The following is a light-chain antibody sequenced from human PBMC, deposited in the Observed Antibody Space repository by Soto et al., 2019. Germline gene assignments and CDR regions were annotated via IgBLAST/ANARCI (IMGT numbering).Light chain of an antibody. Sequence: DIQMTQSPSSLSASVGDSVTITCRASQRISSYLNWYQQKPGKAPKLLIYAASSLQSGVPSRFSGSGSGTDFTLTISSLQPEDFATYYCQQSYSTPRTFGQGTKVEI. V-gene: IGKV1-39*01. J-gene: IGKJ1*01. CDR1: QRISSY. CDR2: AAS. CDR3: QQSYSTPRT.